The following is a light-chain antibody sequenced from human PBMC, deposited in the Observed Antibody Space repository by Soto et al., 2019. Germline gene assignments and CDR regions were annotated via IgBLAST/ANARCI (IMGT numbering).Light chain of an antibody. CDR1: HDVSWN. CDR2: DAS. J-gene: IGKJ4*01. Sequence: DIQMTQSPSSLSASVGDRVTIACQSSHDVSWNLYWFQQKPGKAPKLLIYDASNLERGVPSRFSGSGSGTDFTLSISSLQPEDVATCYCHQYRSMHSFGGGTEVDLK. V-gene: IGKV1-33*01. CDR3: HQYRSMHS.